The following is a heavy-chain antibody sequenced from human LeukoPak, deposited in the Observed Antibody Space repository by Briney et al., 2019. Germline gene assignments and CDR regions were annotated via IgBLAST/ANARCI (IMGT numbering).Heavy chain of an antibody. CDR1: GFTFSHYG. CDR2: IRYDGNNK. V-gene: IGHV3-30*02. J-gene: IGHJ4*02. Sequence: PGGSLRLSCAASGFTFSHYGMHWVRQAPGKGLEWVAFIRYDGNNKDYADSVRGRFTISRDNSKNTLFLQMNSLKTEDTAMYYCAKVLYSGWWGGYFDYWGQGTLVSVSS. D-gene: IGHD6-19*01. CDR3: AKVLYSGWWGGYFDY.